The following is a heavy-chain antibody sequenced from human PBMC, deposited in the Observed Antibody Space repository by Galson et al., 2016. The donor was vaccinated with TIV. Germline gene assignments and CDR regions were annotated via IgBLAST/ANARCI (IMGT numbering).Heavy chain of an antibody. J-gene: IGHJ6*01. CDR1: GFTFSTYA. Sequence: SLRLSCAASGFTFSTYAMNWVRQAPGKGLEWVSVISGDGSSPYYADFVKGRFTISRDNFRNTLYLQINSLRDEDTAFYYCAKTGTLLQEHLWG. D-gene: IGHD3-9*01. CDR3: AKTGTLLQEHL. CDR2: ISGDGSSP. V-gene: IGHV3-23*01.